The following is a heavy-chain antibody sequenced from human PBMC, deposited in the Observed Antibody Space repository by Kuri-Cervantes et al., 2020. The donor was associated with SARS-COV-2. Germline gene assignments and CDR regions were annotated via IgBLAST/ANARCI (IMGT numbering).Heavy chain of an antibody. Sequence: SCKASGGTFSSYGMHWVRQAPGKGLEWVAFIRYDGSNKYYADSVKGRFTISRDNSKYTLYLQMNSLRAEDTAVYYCARESTGEGAFDIWGQGTMVTVSS. CDR2: IRYDGSNK. V-gene: IGHV3-30*02. CDR3: ARESTGEGAFDI. D-gene: IGHD7-27*01. J-gene: IGHJ3*02. CDR1: GGTFSSYG.